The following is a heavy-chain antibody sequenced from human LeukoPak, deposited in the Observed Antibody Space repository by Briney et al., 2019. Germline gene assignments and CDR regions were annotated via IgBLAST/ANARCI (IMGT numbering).Heavy chain of an antibody. CDR3: EMKWELLGNWFDP. J-gene: IGHJ5*02. V-gene: IGHV1-8*01. CDR1: GYTFTSYD. Sequence: ASVKVSCKASGYTFTSYDINWVRQATERGLEWVGWMNPNSGNTGYAQKFQGRVTMTRNTSISTAYMELSSLRSEDTAVYYCEMKWELLGNWFDPWGQGTLVTVSS. CDR2: MNPNSGNT. D-gene: IGHD1-26*01.